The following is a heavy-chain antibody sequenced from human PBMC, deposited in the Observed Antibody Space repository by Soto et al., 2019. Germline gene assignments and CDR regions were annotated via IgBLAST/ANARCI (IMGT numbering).Heavy chain of an antibody. Sequence: GGSLRLSCAASGFTFSSYGMHWVRQAPGKGLEWVAVIWYDGSNKYYADSVKGRFTISRDNSKNTLYLQMNSLRAEDTAVYYCARDPTYYDFWSGSVNDLNAFDIWGQGTMVTVSS. D-gene: IGHD3-3*01. V-gene: IGHV3-33*01. CDR2: IWYDGSNK. CDR3: ARDPTYYDFWSGSVNDLNAFDI. CDR1: GFTFSSYG. J-gene: IGHJ3*02.